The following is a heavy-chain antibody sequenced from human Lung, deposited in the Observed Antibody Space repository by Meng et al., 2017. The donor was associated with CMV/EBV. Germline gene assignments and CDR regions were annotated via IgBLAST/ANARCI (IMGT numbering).Heavy chain of an antibody. Sequence: ASXXVSXKASGYTFTSYYMHWVRQAPGQGLEWMGIINPSGGSTSYAQKFQGRVTMTRDTSTSTVYMELSSLRSEDTAVYYCARGSSGWTYYFDYWVQGKLVTVSS. CDR2: INPSGGST. D-gene: IGHD6-19*01. CDR1: GYTFTSYY. V-gene: IGHV1-46*01. J-gene: IGHJ4*02. CDR3: ARGSSGWTYYFDY.